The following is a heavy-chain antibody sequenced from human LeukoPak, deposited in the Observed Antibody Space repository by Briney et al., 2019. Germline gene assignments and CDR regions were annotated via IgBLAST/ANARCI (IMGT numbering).Heavy chain of an antibody. J-gene: IGHJ4*02. CDR2: IYYSGST. Sequence: PSQTLSLTCTVSGGSISSGGYYWSWIRQHPGKGLERIGYIYYSGSTYYNPSLKSRVTISVDTSKNQFSLKLSSVTAADTAVYYCARDKYYDSSGYYYGLDYWGQGTLVTVSS. V-gene: IGHV4-31*03. D-gene: IGHD3-22*01. CDR1: GGSISSGGYY. CDR3: ARDKYYDSSGYYYGLDY.